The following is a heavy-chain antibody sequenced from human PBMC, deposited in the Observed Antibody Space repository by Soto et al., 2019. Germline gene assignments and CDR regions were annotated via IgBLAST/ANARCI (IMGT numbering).Heavy chain of an antibody. CDR2: IIPIFGTA. CDR3: ARPPQGADSSGYYAYFDY. J-gene: IGHJ4*02. V-gene: IGHV1-69*13. CDR1: GGTFSSYA. D-gene: IGHD3-22*01. Sequence: SVKVSCKASGGTFSSYAISWVRQAPGQGLEWMGGIIPIFGTANYAQKFQGRVTITADESTSTAYMELSSLRSEDTAVYYCARPPQGADSSGYYAYFDYWGQGTLVTVPS.